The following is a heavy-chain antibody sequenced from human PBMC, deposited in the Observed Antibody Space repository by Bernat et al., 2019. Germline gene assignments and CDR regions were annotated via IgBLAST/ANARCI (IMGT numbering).Heavy chain of an antibody. D-gene: IGHD3-22*01. J-gene: IGHJ4*02. CDR3: ARDNYDTSPLDY. Sequence: DVQLVESGGGLVQPGGSPRLSCAASGFTFSHYWMSWVRQAPGKGLEWVANIKEDGSEKYYVDSVKGRFTISRDNAKNSLYLQMNSLRAEDTAVYFCARDNYDTSPLDYWGQGTLVSVSS. CDR1: GFTFSHYW. V-gene: IGHV3-7*01. CDR2: IKEDGSEK.